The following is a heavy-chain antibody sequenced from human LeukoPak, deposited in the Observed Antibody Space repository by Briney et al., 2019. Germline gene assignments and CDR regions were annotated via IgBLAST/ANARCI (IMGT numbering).Heavy chain of an antibody. J-gene: IGHJ5*02. CDR1: GGSISGGGYY. V-gene: IGHV4-31*03. D-gene: IGHD3-10*01. CDR2: IYYSGST. CDR3: ARELLWFGELTYNWFDP. Sequence: SETLSLTCTVSGGSISGGGYYWSWIRQHPGKGLEWIGYIYYSGSTYYNPSLKSRVTISVDTSKNQFSLKLSSVTAADTAVYYCARELLWFGELTYNWFDPWGQGTLVTVSS.